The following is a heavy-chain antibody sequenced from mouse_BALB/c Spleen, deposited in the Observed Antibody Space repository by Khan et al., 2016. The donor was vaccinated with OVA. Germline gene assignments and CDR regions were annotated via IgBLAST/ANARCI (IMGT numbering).Heavy chain of an antibody. CDR1: GFSFSSYS. J-gene: IGHJ3*01. CDR3: ASHLTGSFAY. Sequence: EVELLQSGAELVRPGGSLKLSCAASGFSFSSYSMSWVSQTPDKRLEWVATISSGGDYTNYTDSVKGRFTISRDNAKNTLYLHMSSLKSEDTAIYYCASHLTGSFAYWGQGTLVTVSA. V-gene: IGHV5-6*01. CDR2: ISSGGDYT.